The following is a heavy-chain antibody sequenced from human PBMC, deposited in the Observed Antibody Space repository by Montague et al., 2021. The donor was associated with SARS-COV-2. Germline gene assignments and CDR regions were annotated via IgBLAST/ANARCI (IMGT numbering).Heavy chain of an antibody. CDR1: GGSISNGGYY. J-gene: IGHJ4*02. Sequence: TLSLTCTVSGGSISNGGYYCSWIRQHPGKGLEWIGYMYDSGSTYYNPSLTSRVTMSLDTSKNQFSLKLSSVTAADTAVYYCARDRALNLRTLGHWGQGTLVTVSS. V-gene: IGHV4-31*03. D-gene: IGHD3/OR15-3a*01. CDR2: MYDSGST. CDR3: ARDRALNLRTLGH.